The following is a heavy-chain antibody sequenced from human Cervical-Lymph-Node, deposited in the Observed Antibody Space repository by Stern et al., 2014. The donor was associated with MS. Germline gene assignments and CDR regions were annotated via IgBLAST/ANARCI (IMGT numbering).Heavy chain of an antibody. CDR3: ARWEVAADY. D-gene: IGHD6-19*01. CDR1: GFSFTGYW. J-gene: IGHJ4*02. CDR2: IYPGESDT. V-gene: IGHV5-51*03. Sequence: EVQLVQSGAEVKKPGESLKISCKGSGFSFTGYWIGWVRQMPGKGLEWMGMIYPGESDTRYSPSFQGQVTMSVDKSISTAYLQWISLKASDTAMYFCARWEVAADYWGQGTLVTVSS.